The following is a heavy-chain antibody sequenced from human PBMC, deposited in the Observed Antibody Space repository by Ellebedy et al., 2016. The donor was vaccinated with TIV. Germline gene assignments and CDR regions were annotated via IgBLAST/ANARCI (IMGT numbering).Heavy chain of an antibody. Sequence: GESLKISCAASGFTFSDYYMSWIRQAPGKGLEWVSYISSSGSTIYYADSVKGRFTISRDNAKNSLYLQMNSLRAEDTAVYYCARDVGGDYGSGSLDYWGQGTLVTVSS. CDR2: ISSSGSTI. CDR3: ARDVGGDYGSGSLDY. J-gene: IGHJ4*02. D-gene: IGHD3-10*01. CDR1: GFTFSDYY. V-gene: IGHV3-11*01.